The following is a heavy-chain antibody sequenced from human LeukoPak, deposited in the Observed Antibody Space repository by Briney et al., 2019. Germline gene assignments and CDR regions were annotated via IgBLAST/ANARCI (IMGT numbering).Heavy chain of an antibody. V-gene: IGHV4-34*01. CDR1: GDSISGYY. Sequence: SETLSLTCSVSGDSISGYYWSWIRQPPGKGLEWIGEINHSGSTNYNPSLKSRVTISVDTSKNQFSLKLSSVTAADTAVHYCARAGPQLLWFGELFDYWGQGTLVTVSS. CDR2: INHSGST. J-gene: IGHJ4*02. CDR3: ARAGPQLLWFGELFDY. D-gene: IGHD3-10*01.